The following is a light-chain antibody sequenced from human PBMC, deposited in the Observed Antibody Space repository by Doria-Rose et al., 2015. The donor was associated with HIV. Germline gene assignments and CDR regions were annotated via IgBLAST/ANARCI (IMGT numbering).Light chain of an antibody. V-gene: IGKV1-39*01. CDR3: QQSYSTPLT. J-gene: IGKJ4*01. Sequence: DIRMTQSPSSLSASVGDRVTITCRASQSTDSFFNMYQQKPGIAPKLLIYAASSLQNVVPSRFSGSGSGTDFTLTISSLQPEDFATYFCQQSYSTPLTFGGGTKVDIK. CDR2: AAS. CDR1: QSTDSF.